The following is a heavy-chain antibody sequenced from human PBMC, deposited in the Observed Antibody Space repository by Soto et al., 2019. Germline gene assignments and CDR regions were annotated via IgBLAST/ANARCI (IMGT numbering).Heavy chain of an antibody. V-gene: IGHV1-46*03. CDR1: GYTFTSYD. Sequence: ASVKVSCKASGYTFTSYDMHWVRHAPGQGLEWMGIINPSGGSTSYAQKFQGRVTMTRDTSTSTVYMELSSLRSEDTAVYYCARAPLRYFDGLLHDAELDYWGQETLVTISS. D-gene: IGHD3-9*01. CDR3: ARAPLRYFDGLLHDAELDY. CDR2: INPSGGST. J-gene: IGHJ4*02.